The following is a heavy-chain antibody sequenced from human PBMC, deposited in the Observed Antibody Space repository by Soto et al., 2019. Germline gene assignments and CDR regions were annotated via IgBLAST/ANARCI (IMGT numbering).Heavy chain of an antibody. J-gene: IGHJ6*02. D-gene: IGHD5-12*01. Sequence: GGSLRLSCAASGFTFTNAWMTWVRQAPGKGLEWVGRIKGKTDGGSTYYADSVKGRFTISRDNSKNTLYLQMNSLRAEDTAVYYCANPPEEYIGLLDYYGMDVRGQGTTVTVSS. V-gene: IGHV3-15*01. CDR1: GFTFTNAW. CDR3: ANPPEEYIGLLDYYGMDV. CDR2: IKGKTDGGST.